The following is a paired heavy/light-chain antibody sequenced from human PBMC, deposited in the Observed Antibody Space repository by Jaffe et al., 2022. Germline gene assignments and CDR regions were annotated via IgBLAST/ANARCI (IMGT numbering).Heavy chain of an antibody. J-gene: IGHJ4*02. Sequence: EVQLLESGGGLVQPGGSLRLTCAASGFTFSNYAMTWVRQTPGKGLEWVSSISSSGDATYYADSVKGRFSISRDNSKNTVYLQMNSLRPEDTAVYYCARKLLRIGADDSPVFDSWGQGALVTVSS. D-gene: IGHD6-13*01. CDR3: ARKLLRIGADDSPVFDS. CDR1: GFTFSNYA. V-gene: IGHV3-23*01. CDR2: ISSSGDAT.
Light chain of an antibody. V-gene: IGKV3-20*01. CDR1: QSISSSY. CDR3: QHYGNSPVT. J-gene: IGKJ1*01. CDR2: GAS. Sequence: EIVLTQSPGTLSSSPGERATLSCRASQSISSSYLGWYQQKVGQAPRLLIYGASSRATDIPDRFSGSGSGTDFTLTISRLEPEDFAVYYCQHYGNSPVTFGQGTKVEIK.